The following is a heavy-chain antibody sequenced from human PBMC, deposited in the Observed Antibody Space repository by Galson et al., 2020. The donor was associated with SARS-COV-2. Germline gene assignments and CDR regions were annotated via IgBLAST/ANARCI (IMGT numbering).Heavy chain of an antibody. J-gene: IGHJ6*03. CDR3: ARDLGGYMDV. Sequence: QLGESLKISCAASGFTFSSYAMHWVRQAPGKGLEWVAVMSYDGSNKYYADSVKGRFTISRDNSKNTLYLQMNSLRAEDTAVYYCARDLGGYMDVWGKGTTVTVSS. CDR1: GFTFSSYA. D-gene: IGHD3-10*01. CDR2: MSYDGSNK. V-gene: IGHV3-30*04.